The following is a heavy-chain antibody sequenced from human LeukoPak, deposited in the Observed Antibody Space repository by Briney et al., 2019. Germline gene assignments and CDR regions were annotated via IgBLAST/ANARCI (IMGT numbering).Heavy chain of an antibody. V-gene: IGHV3-21*01. CDR3: ARGPGIAAAGTPH. CDR1: GFTFSSYS. Sequence: GGSLRLSCAASGFTFSSYSMNWVRQAPGKGLEWVSSISSSSSYIYYADSVKGRFTISRDNSKNTLYLQMNSLRAEDTAVYYCARGPGIAAAGTPHWGQGTLVTVSS. CDR2: ISSSSSYI. D-gene: IGHD6-13*01. J-gene: IGHJ4*02.